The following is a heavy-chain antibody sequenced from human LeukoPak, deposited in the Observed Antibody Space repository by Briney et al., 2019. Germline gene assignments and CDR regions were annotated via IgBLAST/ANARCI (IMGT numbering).Heavy chain of an antibody. CDR2: IRSDGSIT. V-gene: IGHV3-74*01. J-gene: IGHJ4*02. Sequence: PGGSLRLSCAASGFTFSGYWMHWVRQAPGKGLAWVSVIRSDGSITTYADSVKGRFTISRDNSKNTLDLQMNSLRVEDTAIYYCVRGERKTGFDYWGQGTLVTVSS. CDR3: VRGERKTGFDY. CDR1: GFTFSGYW. D-gene: IGHD1-1*01.